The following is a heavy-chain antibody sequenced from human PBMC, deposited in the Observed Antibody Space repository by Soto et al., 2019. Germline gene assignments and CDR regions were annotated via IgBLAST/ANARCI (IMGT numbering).Heavy chain of an antibody. CDR1: GFSFSGSA. V-gene: IGHV3-73*02. D-gene: IGHD3-16*01. CDR2: IRTRANNYAT. CDR3: TRPFSDFGPGMDV. J-gene: IGHJ6*02. Sequence: EVQLVESGGALVQPGGSLKLSCAASGFSFSGSAMHWVRQASGTGPEWVGRIRTRANNYATTYAAALKGRFTISRDDSKNTTYLQMSDLKTEDTAVYYCTRPFSDFGPGMDVWCQGTTVIVSS.